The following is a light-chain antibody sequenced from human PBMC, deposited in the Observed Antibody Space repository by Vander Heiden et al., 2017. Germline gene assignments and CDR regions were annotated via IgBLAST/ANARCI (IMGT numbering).Light chain of an antibody. V-gene: IGKV1-33*01. Sequence: DIQMTQSPSSLSASVGDRVTITCQASQDISNYLNWYQQKPEKAPKLLIYDASNLETGAPSRSSGSGSGTDFTFTISSLQAEDIATYCCQQYDNPPTFGQGTRLEIK. J-gene: IGKJ5*01. CDR3: QQYDNPPT. CDR2: DAS. CDR1: QDISNY.